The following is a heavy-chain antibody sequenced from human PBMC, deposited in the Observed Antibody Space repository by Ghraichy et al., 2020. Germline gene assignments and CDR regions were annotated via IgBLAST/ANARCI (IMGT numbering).Heavy chain of an antibody. V-gene: IGHV3-48*04. CDR1: GFTFSSYS. CDR3: ARVLRYFDWFPNRNDAFDI. D-gene: IGHD3-9*01. Sequence: ETLSLTCAASGFTFSSYSMNWVRQAPGKGLEWVSYISSSSSSTIYYADSVKGRFTISRDNAKNSLYLQMNSLRAEDTAVYYCARVLRYFDWFPNRNDAFDIWGQGTMVTVSS. CDR2: ISSSSSSTI. J-gene: IGHJ3*02.